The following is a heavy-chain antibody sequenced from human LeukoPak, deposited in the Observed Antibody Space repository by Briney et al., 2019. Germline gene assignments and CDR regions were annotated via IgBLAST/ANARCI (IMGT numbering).Heavy chain of an antibody. CDR3: AGGTGWLIDS. D-gene: IGHD3-9*01. CDR2: IKQDGSEK. J-gene: IGHJ4*02. Sequence: GGSLRLSCVASGITFSRHWMKWVRQAPGKGLEWVANIKQDGSEKFYVDSVKGRFAISRDNAKNSLYLQMTSLRPEDTALYYCAGGTGWLIDSWGQGTLVTVSS. CDR1: GITFSRHW. V-gene: IGHV3-7*01.